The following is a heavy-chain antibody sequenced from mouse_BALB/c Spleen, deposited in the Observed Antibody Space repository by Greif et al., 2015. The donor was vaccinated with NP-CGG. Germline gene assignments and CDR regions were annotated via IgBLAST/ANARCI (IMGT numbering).Heavy chain of an antibody. CDR1: GYTFTDYN. V-gene: IGHV1S29*02. Sequence: VQLQQSGPELVKPGASVKISCKASGYTFTDYNMHWVKQSHGKSLEWIGYIYPYNGGTGYNQKFKSKATLTVDNSSSTAYMELRSLTSEDSAVYYCARKDYYGSSYYAMDYWGQGTSVTVSS. J-gene: IGHJ4*01. CDR3: ARKDYYGSSYYAMDY. D-gene: IGHD1-1*01. CDR2: IYPYNGGT.